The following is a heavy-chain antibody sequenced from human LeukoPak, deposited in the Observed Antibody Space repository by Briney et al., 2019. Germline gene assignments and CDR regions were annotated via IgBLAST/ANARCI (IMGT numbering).Heavy chain of an antibody. V-gene: IGHV1-18*04. CDR3: ARGGVLRYFDWSSIFDY. Sequence: ASVKVSCKAPGYTFTSYGISWVRQAPGQGLEWMGWISAYNGNTNYAQKLQGRVTMTTDTSTSTAYMELRSLRSDDTAVYYCARGGVLRYFDWSSIFDYWGQGTLVTVSS. J-gene: IGHJ4*02. CDR2: ISAYNGNT. D-gene: IGHD3-9*01. CDR1: GYTFTSYG.